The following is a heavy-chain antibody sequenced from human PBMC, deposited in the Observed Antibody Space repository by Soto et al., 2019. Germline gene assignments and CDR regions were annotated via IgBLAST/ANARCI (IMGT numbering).Heavy chain of an antibody. V-gene: IGHV4-59*01. CDR1: GGSISSYC. CDR2: IYYSGST. Sequence: PSETLCLTCTVSGGSISSYCLSWIRQPPGKGLEWIGYIYYSGSTNYNPSLKSRVTISVDTPKNQFSLKLSSVTAADTAVYYCARTASIVDPPDYWGQGTRFTVSS. J-gene: IGHJ4*02. D-gene: IGHD3-16*02. CDR3: ARTASIVDPPDY.